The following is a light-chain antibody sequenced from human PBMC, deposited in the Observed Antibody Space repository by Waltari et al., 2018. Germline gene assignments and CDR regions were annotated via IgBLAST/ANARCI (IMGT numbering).Light chain of an antibody. J-gene: IGLJ3*02. Sequence: QSVLTQPPSVSVAPGQTVTIPCTGASSNFGAGYAVHWYLQFPGAAPKLLIFGNTNRASGVPGRFSGSKSGTSASLDIAGLQSEDEAVYYCQSFDSSLSASVFGGGTKLTVL. CDR3: QSFDSSLSASV. CDR1: SSNFGAGYA. V-gene: IGLV1-40*01. CDR2: GNT.